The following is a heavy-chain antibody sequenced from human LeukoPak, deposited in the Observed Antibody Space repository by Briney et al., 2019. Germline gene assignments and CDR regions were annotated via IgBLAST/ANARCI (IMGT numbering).Heavy chain of an antibody. Sequence: SSETLSLTCTVSGGSLSSYYWSWLRQPPGKGLEWIGYISDSGITNYNPSLKSRLTISVDTSNNQFSLNLNSVTAADTAVYYCAGRGHRYSRDWGQGILVTVSS. J-gene: IGHJ1*01. D-gene: IGHD2-15*01. CDR3: AGRGHRYSRD. CDR2: ISDSGIT. V-gene: IGHV4-4*09. CDR1: GGSLSSYY.